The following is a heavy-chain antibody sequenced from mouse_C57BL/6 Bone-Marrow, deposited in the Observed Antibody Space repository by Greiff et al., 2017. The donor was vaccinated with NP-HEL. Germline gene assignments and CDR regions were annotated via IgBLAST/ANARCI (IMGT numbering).Heavy chain of an antibody. CDR1: GFSFNTYA. J-gene: IGHJ1*03. CDR3: VAYYSNYVRWYFDV. CDR2: IRSKSNNYAT. Sequence: EVKVVESGGGLVQPKGSLKLSCAASGFSFNTYAMNWVRQAPGKGLEWVARIRSKSNNYATYYADSVKDRFTISRDDSESMLYLQMNNLKTEDTAMYYCVAYYSNYVRWYFDVWGTGTTVTVSS. V-gene: IGHV10-1*01. D-gene: IGHD2-5*01.